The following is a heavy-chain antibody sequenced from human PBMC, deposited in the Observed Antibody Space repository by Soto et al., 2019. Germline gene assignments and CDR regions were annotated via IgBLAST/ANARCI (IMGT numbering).Heavy chain of an antibody. D-gene: IGHD3-9*01. CDR2: ISGSGGST. CDR3: AEYDNYDMLAGYYRDDFDY. CDR1: GFTFSSYA. J-gene: IGHJ4*02. Sequence: EVQLLESGGGLVQPGGSLRLSCAASGFTFSSYAMSWVRQAPGKGLEWVSAISGSGGSTYYADSVKGRFTISRDNSKNTMYLRINRLGAEDTVVFYCAEYDNYDMLAGYYRDDFDYWGEGALVT. V-gene: IGHV3-23*01.